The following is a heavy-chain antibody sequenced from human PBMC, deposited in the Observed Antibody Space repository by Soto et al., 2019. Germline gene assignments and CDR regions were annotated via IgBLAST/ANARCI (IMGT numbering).Heavy chain of an antibody. Sequence: ASVKVSCKTSGYTLSNYGITWVRQAPGQGLEWMGWINPNSGGTNYAQKFQGWVTMTGDTSISTAYMELSRLRSDDTAVYYCARVRYYYDSGGYFDPWGQGTLVTVTS. D-gene: IGHD3-22*01. CDR2: INPNSGGT. J-gene: IGHJ5*02. V-gene: IGHV1-2*04. CDR3: ARVRYYYDSGGYFDP. CDR1: GYTLSNYG.